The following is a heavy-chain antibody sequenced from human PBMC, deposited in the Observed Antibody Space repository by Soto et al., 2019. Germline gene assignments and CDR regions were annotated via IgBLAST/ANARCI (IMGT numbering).Heavy chain of an antibody. CDR1: GYSFTSYW. V-gene: IGHV5-51*01. CDR3: VRHRYCSSTSCYMAGYYGMDV. Sequence: GESLKISCKGSGYSFTSYWIGWVRQMPGKGLEWMGIIYPGDSDTGYSPSFQGQVTISADKSISTAYLQWSSLKASDTAMYYCVRHRYCSSTSCYMAGYYGMDVWGQGTTVTVSS. J-gene: IGHJ6*02. D-gene: IGHD2-2*02. CDR2: IYPGDSDT.